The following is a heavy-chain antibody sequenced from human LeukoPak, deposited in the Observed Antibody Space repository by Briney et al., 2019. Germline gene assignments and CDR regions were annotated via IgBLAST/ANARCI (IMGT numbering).Heavy chain of an antibody. D-gene: IGHD6-19*01. J-gene: IGHJ4*02. Sequence: GGSLRLSCTASGFTFSSYAMNWVRQAPGKGLEWVSGIGAGGTFTYYADSVKGRFTIFRDNSRNTLYLQMNSLRDEDTALYYCAKAGIGVVGYFDYWGQGTLVTVSS. CDR1: GFTFSSYA. CDR2: IGAGGTFT. V-gene: IGHV3-23*01. CDR3: AKAGIGVVGYFDY.